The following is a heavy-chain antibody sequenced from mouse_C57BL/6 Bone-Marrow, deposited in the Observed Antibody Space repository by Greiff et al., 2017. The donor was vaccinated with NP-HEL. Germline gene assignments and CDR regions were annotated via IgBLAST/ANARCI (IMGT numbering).Heavy chain of an antibody. D-gene: IGHD2-4*01. Sequence: EVKLMESGGGLVQPGGSMKLSCAASGFTFSDAWLDWVRQSPEKGLEWVAEIRNKANNHATYYAESVKGRFTISRDDSKSSVYLQMNSLRAEDTGIYYCTGGLPYYFDYWGQGTTLTVSS. CDR2: IRNKANNHAT. J-gene: IGHJ2*01. CDR3: TGGLPYYFDY. V-gene: IGHV6-6*01. CDR1: GFTFSDAW.